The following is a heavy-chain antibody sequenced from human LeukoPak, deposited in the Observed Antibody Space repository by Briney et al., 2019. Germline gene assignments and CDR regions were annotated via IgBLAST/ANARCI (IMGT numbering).Heavy chain of an antibody. Sequence: PGGSLRLSCAASGFTFSSYAMSWVRQAPGKGLEWVSVISGSGGNTYYADSVKGRFTISRDNSKNTLYLQMNSLRAEDTSVYYCAKVRGGDRHDAFDIWGQGTMVTVSS. CDR2: ISGSGGNT. CDR3: AKVRGGDRHDAFDI. D-gene: IGHD2-21*02. CDR1: GFTFSSYA. V-gene: IGHV3-23*01. J-gene: IGHJ3*02.